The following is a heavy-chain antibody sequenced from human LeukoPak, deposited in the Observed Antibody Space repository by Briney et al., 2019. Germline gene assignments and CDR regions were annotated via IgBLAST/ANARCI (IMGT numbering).Heavy chain of an antibody. J-gene: IGHJ6*03. CDR3: ARGVYRYCSSTSCYTLVGLDYYYYMDV. D-gene: IGHD2-2*02. V-gene: IGHV4-38-2*02. Sequence: SETLSPTCTVSGYSISSGYYWGWIRQPPGKGLEWIGSGSTYYNPSHKNRVTISVDTSKNQFSLKLSSVTAADTAVYYCARGVYRYCSSTSCYTLVGLDYYYYMDVWGKGTTVTVSS. CDR1: GYSISSGYY. CDR2: SGST.